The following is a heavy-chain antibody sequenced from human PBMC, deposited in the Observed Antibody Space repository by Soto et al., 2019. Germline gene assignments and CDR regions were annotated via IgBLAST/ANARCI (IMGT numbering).Heavy chain of an antibody. CDR3: ARRCSSENYYYYVDV. CDR1: GDSFTSYW. V-gene: IGHV5-51*01. D-gene: IGHD6-13*01. CDR2: IYPGDSDT. J-gene: IGHJ6*03. Sequence: PGESLKISCKGSGDSFTSYWIGWVRQMPGKGLEWMGIIYPGDSDTRYSPSFQGQVTISADKSISTAYLQWSSLKASDTAMYYCARRCSSENYYYYVDVWGKGTTVNVSS.